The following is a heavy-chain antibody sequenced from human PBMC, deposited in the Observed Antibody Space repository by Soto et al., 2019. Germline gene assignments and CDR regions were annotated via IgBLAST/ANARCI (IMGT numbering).Heavy chain of an antibody. Sequence: QVQLQESGPGLVKPSETLSLTCTVSGGSISSYYWSWIRQPPGKGLEWIGYIYYSGSTNYNPSLKSRVTISVDTSKNQCSLKLSSVTAADTAVYYCARHLVVVPAAMPGWFDPWGQGTLVTVSS. J-gene: IGHJ5*02. V-gene: IGHV4-59*08. CDR3: ARHLVVVPAAMPGWFDP. D-gene: IGHD2-2*01. CDR2: IYYSGST. CDR1: GGSISSYY.